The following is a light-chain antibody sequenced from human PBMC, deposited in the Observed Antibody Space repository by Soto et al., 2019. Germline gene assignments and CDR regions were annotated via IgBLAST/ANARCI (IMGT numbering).Light chain of an antibody. Sequence: EIVLTQSPAILSMSPGERATLSCRASQSVSSYFAWYQQKPGRAPRLLIYDASNRATGVPARFSGSGSGTDFTLTISRLEPEDFAVYYCQQRRYWPVTFGQGTKVEIK. V-gene: IGKV3-11*01. CDR2: DAS. CDR1: QSVSSY. J-gene: IGKJ1*01. CDR3: QQRRYWPVT.